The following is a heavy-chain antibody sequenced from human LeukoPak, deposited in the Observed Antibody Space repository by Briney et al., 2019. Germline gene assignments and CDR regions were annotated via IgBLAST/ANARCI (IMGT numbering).Heavy chain of an antibody. V-gene: IGHV3-21*01. CDR3: AREKGWIQLWFDY. CDR2: ISSSSSYI. CDR1: GVTFSSYS. D-gene: IGHD5-18*01. Sequence: GGSLRLSCAASGVTFSSYSMNWVRQAPGKGLEWVSSISSSSSYIYYADSVKGRFTISRDNAKNSLYLQMNSLRAEDRAVYYCAREKGWIQLWFDYWGQGTLVTVPS. J-gene: IGHJ4*02.